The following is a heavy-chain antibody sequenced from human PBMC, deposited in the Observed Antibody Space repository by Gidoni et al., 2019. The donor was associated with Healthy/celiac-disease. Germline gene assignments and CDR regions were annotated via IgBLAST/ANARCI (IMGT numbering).Heavy chain of an antibody. CDR1: GFTFSSHG. Sequence: QVQLVEPGGGVVQPGRSLRLACAASGFTFSSHGMHGVRQAPGKGLEWVAVIWYDGSNKYYADSVKGRFTISRDNSKNTLYLQMNSLRAEDTAVYYCARGFMVRGAHSGYYFDYWGQGTLVTVSS. D-gene: IGHD3-10*01. J-gene: IGHJ4*02. CDR2: IWYDGSNK. CDR3: ARGFMVRGAHSGYYFDY. V-gene: IGHV3-33*01.